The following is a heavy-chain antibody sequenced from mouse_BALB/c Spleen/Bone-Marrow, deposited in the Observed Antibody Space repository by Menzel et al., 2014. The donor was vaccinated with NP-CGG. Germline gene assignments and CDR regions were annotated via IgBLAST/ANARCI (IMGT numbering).Heavy chain of an antibody. J-gene: IGHJ2*01. CDR2: IKLKSNNYAT. D-gene: IGHD1-1*01. CDR3: TRGPQFVITAVPTGIFDY. Sequence: EVKVVDSGGGLVQPGGSMKLSCVASGFTFSNYWMNWVRQSPEKGLEWVAEIKLKSNNYATHYAESVKGRFTISRDDSKSSVYLQMNNLRGEDTGIYYCTRGPQFVITAVPTGIFDYWGQGTTLTVSS. CDR1: GFTFSNYW. V-gene: IGHV6-6*02.